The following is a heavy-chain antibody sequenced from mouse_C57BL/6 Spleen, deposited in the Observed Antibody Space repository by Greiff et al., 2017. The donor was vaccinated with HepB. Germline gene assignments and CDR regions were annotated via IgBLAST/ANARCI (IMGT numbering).Heavy chain of an antibody. J-gene: IGHJ1*03. CDR3: ARYYYGSPYWYFDV. D-gene: IGHD1-1*01. Sequence: VQLQQSGAELVRPGASVKLSCKASGYTFTDYYINWVKQRPGQGLEWIARIYPGSGNTYYNEKFKGKATLTAEKSSSTAYMQLSSLTSEDSAVYFCARYYYGSPYWYFDVWGTGTTVTVSS. V-gene: IGHV1-76*01. CDR2: IYPGSGNT. CDR1: GYTFTDYY.